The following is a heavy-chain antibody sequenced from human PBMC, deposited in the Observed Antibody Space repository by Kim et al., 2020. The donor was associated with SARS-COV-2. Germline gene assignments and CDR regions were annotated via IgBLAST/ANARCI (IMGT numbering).Heavy chain of an antibody. CDR3: ARAYYDILTGYYGLGY. V-gene: IGHV3-48*02. CDR1: GFTFSSYS. CDR2: ISSSSSTI. Sequence: GGSLRLSCAASGFTFSSYSMNWVRQAPGKGLEWVSYISSSSSTIYYADSVKGRFTISRDNAKNSLYLQMNSLRDEDTAVYYCARAYYDILTGYYGLGYWGQGTLVTVSS. J-gene: IGHJ4*02. D-gene: IGHD3-9*01.